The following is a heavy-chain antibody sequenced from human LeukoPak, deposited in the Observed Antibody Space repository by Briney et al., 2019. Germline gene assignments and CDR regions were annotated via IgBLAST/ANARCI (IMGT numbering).Heavy chain of an antibody. CDR2: IYYSGST. Sequence: PSQTLSLTCTVSGGSISIGDYYWSWIRQPPGKGLEWIGYIYYSGSTYYNPSLKSRVTISVDTSKSQFSLKLSSVTAADTAVYYCARNAASNWFDPWGQGTLVTVSS. CDR1: GGSISIGDYY. J-gene: IGHJ5*02. V-gene: IGHV4-30-4*01. D-gene: IGHD6-25*01. CDR3: ARNAASNWFDP.